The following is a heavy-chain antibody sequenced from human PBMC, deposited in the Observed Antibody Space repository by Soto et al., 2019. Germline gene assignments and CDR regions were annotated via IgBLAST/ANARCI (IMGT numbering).Heavy chain of an antibody. Sequence: PGGSLRLSCEASKFTFSYYGMHWVRQAPGKGPEWVAVISYDGSEKYYADSVKGRFTISRDNSKNTLHLQMNGLSAEDTAVYFCAKDRGIAAHTVPYGMDVWGQGATVTVSS. J-gene: IGHJ6*02. CDR3: AKDRGIAAHTVPYGMDV. CDR1: KFTFSYYG. CDR2: ISYDGSEK. V-gene: IGHV3-30*18. D-gene: IGHD6-13*01.